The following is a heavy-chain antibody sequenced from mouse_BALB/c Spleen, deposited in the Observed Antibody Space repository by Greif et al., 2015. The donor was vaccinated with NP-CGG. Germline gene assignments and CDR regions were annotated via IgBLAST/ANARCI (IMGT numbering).Heavy chain of an antibody. Sequence: EVQGVESGGDLVKPGGSLKLSCAASGFTFSSYGMSWVRQTPDKRLEWVATISSGGSYTYYPDSVKGRFTISRDNAKNTLYLQMSSLKSEDTAMYYCARDYDWFAYWGQGTLVTVSA. CDR2: ISSGGSYT. D-gene: IGHD2-4*01. CDR1: GFTFSSYG. J-gene: IGHJ3*01. CDR3: ARDYDWFAY. V-gene: IGHV5-6*01.